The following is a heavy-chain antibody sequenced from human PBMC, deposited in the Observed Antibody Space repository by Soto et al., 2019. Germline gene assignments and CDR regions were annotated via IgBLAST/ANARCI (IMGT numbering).Heavy chain of an antibody. CDR2: ISYDGSNK. CDR1: GFTFSSYG. J-gene: IGHJ6*02. V-gene: IGHV3-30*18. D-gene: IGHD3-10*01. CDR3: AKDGSGSYYNPLYYYYGMDV. Sequence: QVQLVESGGGVVQPGRSLRLSCAASGFTFSSYGMHWVRQAPGKGLEWVAVISYDGSNKYYADSVKGRFTISRDNSKNTXYXXMNSLRAEDTAVYYCAKDGSGSYYNPLYYYYGMDVWGQGTTVTVSS.